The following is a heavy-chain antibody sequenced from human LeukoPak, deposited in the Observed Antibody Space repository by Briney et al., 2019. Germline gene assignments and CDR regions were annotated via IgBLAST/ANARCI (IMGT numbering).Heavy chain of an antibody. CDR3: ARDSWGGGTQVDF. Sequence: GGSLRLSCAASGFTFDDYAMHWVRQAPGKGLEWVSGISWNSGSIGYADSVKGRFTVPRDNDKNSLDLQMNSLRAEDTAVYYCARDSWGGGTQVDFWGQGTLVTVSS. CDR1: GFTFDDYA. CDR2: ISWNSGSI. V-gene: IGHV3-9*01. J-gene: IGHJ4*02. D-gene: IGHD3-16*01.